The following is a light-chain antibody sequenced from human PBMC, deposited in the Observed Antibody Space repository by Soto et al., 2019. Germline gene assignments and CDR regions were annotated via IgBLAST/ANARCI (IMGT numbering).Light chain of an antibody. V-gene: IGKV3-11*01. CDR1: QSVGSY. Sequence: EIVLTQSPATLSLSPGERATLSCRASQSVGSYLAWYQQKLGQAPRLLIYDASNRATGIPARFSGSGSGTDFTLTISSHGPEDFAVYYCQQRSNWPRTFGQGTKVEIK. CDR3: QQRSNWPRT. J-gene: IGKJ1*01. CDR2: DAS.